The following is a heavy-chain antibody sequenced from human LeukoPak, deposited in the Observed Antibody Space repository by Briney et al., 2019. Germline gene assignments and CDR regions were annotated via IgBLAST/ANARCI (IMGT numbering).Heavy chain of an antibody. V-gene: IGHV3-7*01. CDR3: ARDLTYGDYVSFDY. Sequence: PGGSLRLSCAASGFTFSSYWMSWVRQAPGKGLEWVANIKQDGSEKYYVDSVKGRFTISRDNAKNSLYLQMNSLRAEDTAVYHCARDLTYGDYVSFDYWGQGTLVTVSS. J-gene: IGHJ4*02. D-gene: IGHD4-17*01. CDR1: GFTFSSYW. CDR2: IKQDGSEK.